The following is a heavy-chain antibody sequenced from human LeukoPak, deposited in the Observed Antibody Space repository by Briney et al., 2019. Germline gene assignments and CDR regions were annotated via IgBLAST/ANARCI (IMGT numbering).Heavy chain of an antibody. CDR3: ARVVTYYYDSSGYYYLDY. D-gene: IGHD3-22*01. CDR2: ISAYNGNT. V-gene: IGHV1-18*01. CDR1: GYTFTSYG. J-gene: IGHJ4*02. Sequence: ASVKASCKASGYTFTSYGISWVRQAPGQGLEWMGWISAYNGNTNYAQKLQGRVTMTTDTSTSTAYMELRSLRSDDTAVYYCARVVTYYYDSSGYYYLDYWGQGTLVTVSS.